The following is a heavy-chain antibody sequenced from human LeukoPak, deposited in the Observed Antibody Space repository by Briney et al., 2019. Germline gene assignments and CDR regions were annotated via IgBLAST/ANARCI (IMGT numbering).Heavy chain of an antibody. D-gene: IGHD5-12*01. J-gene: IGHJ4*02. CDR3: ARLRYSGYDPAPDY. V-gene: IGHV4-39*01. CDR1: GGSISSSSYY. Sequence: PSETLSLTCTVSGGSISSSSYYWGWIRQPPGKGLEWIGSIYYSGSTYYNPSLKSRVTISVDTSKNQFSLKLSSVTAADTAVYYCARLRYSGYDPAPDYWGQGTLVTVSS. CDR2: IYYSGST.